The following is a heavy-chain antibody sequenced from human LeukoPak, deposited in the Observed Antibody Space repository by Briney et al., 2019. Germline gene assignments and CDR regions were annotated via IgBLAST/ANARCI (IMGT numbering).Heavy chain of an antibody. CDR3: ARELYSSPPLIYYYGMDV. Sequence: GGSLRLSCAASGFTFSSYAMHWVRQVPGKGLEWVAVISYDGSNKYYADSVKGRFTISRDNSKNTLYLQMNSLRAEDTAVYYCARELYSSPPLIYYYGMDVWGQGTTVTVSS. CDR2: ISYDGSNK. D-gene: IGHD6-13*01. CDR1: GFTFSSYA. V-gene: IGHV3-30-3*01. J-gene: IGHJ6*02.